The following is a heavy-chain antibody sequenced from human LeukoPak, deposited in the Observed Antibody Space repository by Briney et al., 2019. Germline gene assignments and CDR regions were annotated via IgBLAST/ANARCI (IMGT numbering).Heavy chain of an antibody. CDR3: TRVSSRPSYYFDN. Sequence: GGSLRLSCAASGFTFSSYAMHWVRQAPGKGLEWVAVISYDGSNKYYADSVKGRFTISRDNSKNTLYLQMNSLKTEDTAVYYCTRVSSRPSYYFDNWGQGTLVTVSS. D-gene: IGHD6-13*01. V-gene: IGHV3-30*04. J-gene: IGHJ4*02. CDR1: GFTFSSYA. CDR2: ISYDGSNK.